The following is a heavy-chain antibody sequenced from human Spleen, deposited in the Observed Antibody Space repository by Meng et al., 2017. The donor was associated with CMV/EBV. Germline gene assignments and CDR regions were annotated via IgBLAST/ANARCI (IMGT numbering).Heavy chain of an antibody. D-gene: IGHD1-1*01. J-gene: IGHJ6*02. CDR3: ARPELETDDYYYYYGMDV. Sequence: SVKVSCKASGGTFSSYAISWVRQAPGQGLEWMGGIIPIFGTANYAQKFQGRVTITTDESTSTAYMELSSLRSEDTAVYYCARPELETDDYYYYYGMDVWGHGTTVTVSS. CDR1: GGTFSSYA. V-gene: IGHV1-69*05. CDR2: IIPIFGTA.